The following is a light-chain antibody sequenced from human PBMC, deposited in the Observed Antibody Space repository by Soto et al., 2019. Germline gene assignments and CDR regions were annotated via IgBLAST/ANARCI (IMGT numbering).Light chain of an antibody. V-gene: IGKV3-11*01. CDR1: QSVSSY. CDR2: DAS. J-gene: IGKJ4*01. Sequence: EIVLTQSPATLSLSPGERATLSCRASQSVSSYLAWYQQKPGQAPRLLIYDASNRATGIPARFSGSGSGTDFTLTISSLEPEDFAVYYCLHRDTWLTFGGGTKVEIK. CDR3: LHRDTWLT.